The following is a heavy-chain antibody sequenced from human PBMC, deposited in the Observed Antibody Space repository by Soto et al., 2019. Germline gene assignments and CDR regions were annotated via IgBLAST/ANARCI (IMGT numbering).Heavy chain of an antibody. J-gene: IGHJ4*02. D-gene: IGHD6-13*01. Sequence: ASVKVSCKASGCTFTSYYMHWVRQAPGQGLEWMGIINPSGGSTSYAQKFQGRVTMTRDTSTSTVYMELSSLRSEDTAVYYCARISSGIAAAGLRYFDYWGQGTLVTVSS. CDR2: INPSGGST. CDR3: ARISSGIAAAGLRYFDY. V-gene: IGHV1-46*01. CDR1: GCTFTSYY.